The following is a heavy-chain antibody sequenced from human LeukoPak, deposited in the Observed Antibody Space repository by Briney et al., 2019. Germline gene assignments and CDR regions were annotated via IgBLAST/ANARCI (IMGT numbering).Heavy chain of an antibody. Sequence: PSETLSLTCTVSGGSISSYYWSWIRQPPGKGLEWIGYIYYSGSTNYNPSLKSRVTISVDTSKNQFSLKLSSVTAADTAVYYCARNQGIRGWFDPWGQGTLVTVSS. CDR1: GGSISSYY. V-gene: IGHV4-59*01. D-gene: IGHD5-18*01. CDR3: ARNQGIRGWFDP. J-gene: IGHJ5*02. CDR2: IYYSGST.